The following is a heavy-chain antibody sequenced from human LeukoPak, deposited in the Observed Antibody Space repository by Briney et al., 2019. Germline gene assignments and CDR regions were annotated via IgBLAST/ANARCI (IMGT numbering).Heavy chain of an antibody. CDR2: IKPDGSDE. V-gene: IGHV3-7*04. CDR1: GFAFSSYW. CDR3: ARENFQY. J-gene: IGHJ4*02. Sequence: GGSLRLSCAASGFAFSSYWMNWVRQAPGKGLEWVANIKPDGSDESYVDSVKGRFTISRDNAKNSLYLQMNSLRAEDTAVYYCARENFQYWAQGTLVTVSS.